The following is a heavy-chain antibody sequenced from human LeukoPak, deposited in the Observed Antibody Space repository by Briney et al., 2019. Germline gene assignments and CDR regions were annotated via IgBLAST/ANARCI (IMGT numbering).Heavy chain of an antibody. D-gene: IGHD3-10*01. J-gene: IGHJ4*02. V-gene: IGHV5-10-1*01. CDR1: GYSFTSYW. CDR2: IDPSDSYT. Sequence: GESLKISCKGSGYSFTSYWISWVRQMPGKGLEWMGRIDPSDSYTNYSPSFQGHVTISADKSISTAYLQWSSLKASDTAMYYCADNYYGSGSYPLCWGQGTLVTVSS. CDR3: ADNYYGSGSYPLC.